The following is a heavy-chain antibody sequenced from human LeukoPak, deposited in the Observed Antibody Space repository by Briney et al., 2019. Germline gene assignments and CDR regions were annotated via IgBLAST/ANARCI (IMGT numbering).Heavy chain of an antibody. J-gene: IGHJ4*02. CDR1: GYTFTGYY. Sequence: ASVKVSCKASGYTFTGYYMHWVRQAPGQGLEWMGWINPNSGGTNYAQKFQGRVTMTRDTSISTAYMELSRLRSDDTAVYYCARGDGYSGYDYAYWGQGTLVTVSS. V-gene: IGHV1-2*02. D-gene: IGHD5-12*01. CDR2: INPNSGGT. CDR3: ARGDGYSGYDYAY.